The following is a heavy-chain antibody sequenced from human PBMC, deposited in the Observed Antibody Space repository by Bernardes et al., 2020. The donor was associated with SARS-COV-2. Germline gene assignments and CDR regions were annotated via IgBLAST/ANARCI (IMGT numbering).Heavy chain of an antibody. J-gene: IGHJ4*02. V-gene: IGHV4-59*01. CDR1: GGSISSSY. CDR3: AAYYFDSSGYFTTGDS. CDR2: IYYSGRT. Sequence: SESLSLTCTVSGGSISSSYWSWIRQPPGQGLEWIGYIYYSGRTSYNPSLKSRVTISLDTSKSQFSLRLSSVTAADTAVYYCAAYYFDSSGYFTTGDSWGQGTRVTVSS. D-gene: IGHD3-22*01.